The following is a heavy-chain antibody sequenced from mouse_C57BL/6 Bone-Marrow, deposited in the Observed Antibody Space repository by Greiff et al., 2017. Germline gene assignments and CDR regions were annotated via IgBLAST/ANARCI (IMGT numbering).Heavy chain of an antibody. J-gene: IGHJ2*01. V-gene: IGHV1-47*01. CDR1: GYTFTTYP. CDR3: ARGPYYYGSSSYYFDY. D-gene: IGHD1-1*01. CDR2: FHPYNDDT. Sequence: VKLVESGAELVKPGASVKMSCKASGYTFTTYPIEWMKQHHGKSLEWIGNFHPYNDDTKYNEKFKGKATLTVEKSSSTVYLELSRLTSDDSAVYYCARGPYYYGSSSYYFDYWGQGTTLTVSS.